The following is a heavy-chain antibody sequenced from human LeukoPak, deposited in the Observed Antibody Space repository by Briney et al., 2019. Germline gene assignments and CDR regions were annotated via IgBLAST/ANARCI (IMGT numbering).Heavy chain of an antibody. CDR3: ARDGVVTMELDS. V-gene: IGHV4-61*02. J-gene: IGHJ4*02. Sequence: SETLSLTCTVSGESISNSRHYWSWIRQPAGKGLEWIGRIHPSGNTNYNPSLKSRLTISLDTSKNQFSLNLKSVTAADTAMYYCARDGVVTMELDSWGQGTLVTVSS. D-gene: IGHD3-3*01. CDR2: IHPSGNT. CDR1: GESISNSRHY.